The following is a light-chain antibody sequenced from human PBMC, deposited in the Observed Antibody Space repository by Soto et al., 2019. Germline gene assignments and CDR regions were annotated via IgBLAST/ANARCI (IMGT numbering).Light chain of an antibody. J-gene: IGLJ2*01. CDR1: RSDVGGYNY. V-gene: IGLV2-14*01. Sequence: QSVLTQPASVSGSPGQSITISCTGTRSDVGGYNYVSWYQHYPGKAPKLIIYEVSNRPSGVSNRFSGSKSGDTASLTISGLQAEDEADYYCSSYSRHSIPVFGGGTPLTVL. CDR2: EVS. CDR3: SSYSRHSIPV.